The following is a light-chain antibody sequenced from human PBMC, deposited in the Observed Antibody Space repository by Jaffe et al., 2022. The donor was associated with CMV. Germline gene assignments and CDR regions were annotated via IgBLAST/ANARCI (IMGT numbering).Light chain of an antibody. Sequence: QSVLTQPPSVSAAPGQKVTISCSGSTSNIGTNYVSWYQQLPGTAPKLLIYENDKRPSGIPDRFSGSRSGTSATLGITGLQTGDEADYYCGTWDGSLSGEGVFGGGTKLTVL. J-gene: IGLJ3*02. CDR1: TSNIGTNY. CDR3: GTWDGSLSGEGV. CDR2: END. V-gene: IGLV1-51*02.